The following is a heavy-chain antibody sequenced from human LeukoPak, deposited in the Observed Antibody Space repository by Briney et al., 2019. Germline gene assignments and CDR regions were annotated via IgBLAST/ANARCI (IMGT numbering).Heavy chain of an antibody. Sequence: GASVKVSCKASGYTFTSYGISWVRQAPGQGLEWMGWISAYNGNTNYAQKLQGRVTMTTDTSTSTAYMELRSLRSDDTAVYYCARDEWGWDRGGVDYWGQGTLVTVSS. CDR2: ISAYNGNT. CDR1: GYTFTSYG. D-gene: IGHD1-26*01. J-gene: IGHJ4*02. CDR3: ARDEWGWDRGGVDY. V-gene: IGHV1-18*01.